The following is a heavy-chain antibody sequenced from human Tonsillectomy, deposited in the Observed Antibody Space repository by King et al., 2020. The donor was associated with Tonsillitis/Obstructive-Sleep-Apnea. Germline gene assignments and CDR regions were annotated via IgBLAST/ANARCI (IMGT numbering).Heavy chain of an antibody. V-gene: IGHV3-30*04. CDR1: GFTFSNYA. D-gene: IGHD4-23*01. CDR3: ATDPDSAVVPNYFEY. Sequence: VQLVESGGGVVQPGRSLRLSCAASGFTFSNYAMHWVRQAPGKGPEWVAVISYDGSYKYYADSVKGRFTISRDNSKNRLYLQMNSLRGDDMAVYYCATDPDSAVVPNYFEYWGQGTLVSVSS. J-gene: IGHJ4*02. CDR2: ISYDGSYK.